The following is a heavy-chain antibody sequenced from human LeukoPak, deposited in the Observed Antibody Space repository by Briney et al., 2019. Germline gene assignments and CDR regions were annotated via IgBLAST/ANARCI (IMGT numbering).Heavy chain of an antibody. V-gene: IGHV3-23*01. J-gene: IGHJ4*02. D-gene: IGHD1-26*01. Sequence: GGSLRLSCAASRFTFSSYVMSWVRQALGKGLEWVSAISDSGGSTYYADSVKGRFTISRDNSKDTLYLQMNSLRAEDTAVYYCAKRGAEVGATVAPGDYWGQGTLVTVSS. CDR2: ISDSGGST. CDR3: AKRGAEVGATVAPGDY. CDR1: RFTFSSYV.